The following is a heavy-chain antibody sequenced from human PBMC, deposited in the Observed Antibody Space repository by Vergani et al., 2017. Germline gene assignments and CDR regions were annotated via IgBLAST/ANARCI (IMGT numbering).Heavy chain of an antibody. CDR2: ISAYNGNT. V-gene: IGHV1-18*01. J-gene: IGHJ4*02. CDR1: GYTFTSYG. Sequence: QVQLVQSGAEVKKPGASVKVSCKASGYTFTSYGISWVRQAPGQGLEWMGWISAYNGNTNYAQKLQGRVTMTTDTTKSTAYMELRGLRYDDQAGDYCARCRLSGYDSDYWGQGTLVTVSS. D-gene: IGHD5-12*01. CDR3: ARCRLSGYDSDY.